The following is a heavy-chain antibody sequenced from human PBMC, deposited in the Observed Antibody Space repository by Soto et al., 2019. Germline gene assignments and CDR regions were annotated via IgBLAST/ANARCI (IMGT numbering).Heavy chain of an antibody. CDR2: VSNSGGA. D-gene: IGHD3-3*01. Sequence: SETLSLTCTVSGDSIKNYYWTWLRQSPEKGLERIGYVSNSGGANYNPYLKGRVTMSVDASKSQISLRLTSVTAADTAVYHCALLVTLIIAFWSGYLVSFWFDPWGQGAQVTVSS. CDR1: GDSIKNYY. J-gene: IGHJ5*02. CDR3: ALLVTLIIAFWSGYLVSFWFDP. V-gene: IGHV4-59*01.